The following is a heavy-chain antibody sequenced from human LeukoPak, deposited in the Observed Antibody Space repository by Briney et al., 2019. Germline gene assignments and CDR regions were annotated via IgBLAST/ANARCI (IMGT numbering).Heavy chain of an antibody. CDR3: AREKSVWGSYRYVARFDP. Sequence: GGSLRLSCAASGSTFSSYWMSWVRQAPGKGLEWVANIKQDGSEKYYVDSVKGRFTISRDNAKNSLYLQMNSLRAEDTAVYYCAREKSVWGSYRYVARFDPWGQGTLVTVPS. CDR2: IKQDGSEK. V-gene: IGHV3-7*01. J-gene: IGHJ5*02. CDR1: GSTFSSYW. D-gene: IGHD3-16*02.